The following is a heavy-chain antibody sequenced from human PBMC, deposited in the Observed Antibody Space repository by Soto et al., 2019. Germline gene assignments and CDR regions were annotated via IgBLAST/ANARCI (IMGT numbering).Heavy chain of an antibody. CDR2: TSAYNGNT. D-gene: IGHD2-2*01. V-gene: IGHV1-18*01. CDR1: GYTFTSYG. Sequence: QVQLVQSGAEVKKPGASVKVSCKASGYTFTSYGISWVRQAPGQGLEWMGWTSAYNGNTNRAQKPQGTVTITTETSTSPRFMEPRSLRSYHTALYYCARNAPPEDYWGQGTLVTVSS. J-gene: IGHJ4*02. CDR3: ARNAPPEDY.